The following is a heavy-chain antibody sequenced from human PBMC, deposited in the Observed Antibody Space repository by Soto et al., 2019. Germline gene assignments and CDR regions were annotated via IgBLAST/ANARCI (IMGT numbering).Heavy chain of an antibody. CDR3: AREDGFDDILTGYPDY. Sequence: ASVKVSCKASGYTFTSYGISWVRQAPGQGLEWMGWISAYNGNTNYAQKLQGRVTMTTDTSTSTAYMELRSLRSDDTAVYYCAREDGFDDILTGYPDYWGQGTLVTVSS. J-gene: IGHJ4*02. V-gene: IGHV1-18*01. D-gene: IGHD3-9*01. CDR2: ISAYNGNT. CDR1: GYTFTSYG.